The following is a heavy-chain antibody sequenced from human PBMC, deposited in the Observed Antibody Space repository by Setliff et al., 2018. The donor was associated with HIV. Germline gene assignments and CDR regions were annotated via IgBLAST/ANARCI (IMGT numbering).Heavy chain of an antibody. CDR2: ISSTSTYI. Sequence: GGSLRLSCAASGFTFSGYSMNWVRQAPGKGLEWVSSISSTSTYIYYADSVRGRFTVSRDNAKNSVFLQMNRLRGEDTGVYYCARLGTARSFDIWGLGTLVTVSS. V-gene: IGHV3-21*06. J-gene: IGHJ4*01. D-gene: IGHD7-27*01. CDR1: GFTFSGYS. CDR3: ARLGTARSFDI.